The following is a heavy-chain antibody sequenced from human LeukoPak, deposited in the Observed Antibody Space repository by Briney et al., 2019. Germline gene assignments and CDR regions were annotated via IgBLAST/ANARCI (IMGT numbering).Heavy chain of an antibody. CDR3: ARLGVAGGYFDY. D-gene: IGHD3-16*01. CDR2: IYYSGST. CDR1: GGSISSYY. Sequence: SETLSLTCTVSGGSISSYYWSWIRQPPGKGLEWIGYIYYSGSTNYNPSLKSRVTISVDTSKNQFSLKLSSVTAADTAVYYCARLGVAGGYFDYWGQGTLVTVSS. J-gene: IGHJ4*02. V-gene: IGHV4-59*08.